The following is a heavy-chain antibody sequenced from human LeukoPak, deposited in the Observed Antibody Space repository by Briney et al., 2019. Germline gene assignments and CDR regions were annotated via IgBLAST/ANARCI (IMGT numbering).Heavy chain of an antibody. D-gene: IGHD3-3*02. CDR2: IIPIFSTA. V-gene: IGHV1-69*13. Sequence: ASVKVSCKASGGTFSSYAISWVRQAPGQGLEWMGGIIPIFSTANYAQKFQGRVTITADESTSTAYMELSSLRSEDTAVYYCVSRIFGSDFDYWGQGTLVTVSS. J-gene: IGHJ4*02. CDR3: VSRIFGSDFDY. CDR1: GGTFSSYA.